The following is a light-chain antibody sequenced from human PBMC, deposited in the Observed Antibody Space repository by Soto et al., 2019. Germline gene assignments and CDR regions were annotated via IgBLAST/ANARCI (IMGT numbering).Light chain of an antibody. V-gene: IGKV3D-15*01. CDR3: QQCSEWPLFT. CDR1: QSVSRY. J-gene: IGKJ5*01. CDR2: GAS. Sequence: EIVMTQSPATLSVSPGERVTLFCRASQSVSRYLAWYQHKPGQPPRLLIYGASSRAAGIPARFSGSGSDTDFTLTISSVQSEDFGVYFCQQCSEWPLFTFGQGTRLEIK.